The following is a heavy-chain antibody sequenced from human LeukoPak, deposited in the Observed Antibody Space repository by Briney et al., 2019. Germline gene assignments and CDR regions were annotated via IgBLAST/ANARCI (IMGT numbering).Heavy chain of an antibody. CDR2: INPSGGST. Sequence: GASVKVSCKASGYTFTSYYMHWVRQAPGQGLECTGIINPSGGSTSYAQKFQGRVTMTRDMSTSTVYMELSSLRSEDTAVYYCAREWILTGYENAFDIWGQGTMVTVSS. CDR3: AREWILTGYENAFDI. J-gene: IGHJ3*02. V-gene: IGHV1-46*01. CDR1: GYTFTSYY. D-gene: IGHD3-9*01.